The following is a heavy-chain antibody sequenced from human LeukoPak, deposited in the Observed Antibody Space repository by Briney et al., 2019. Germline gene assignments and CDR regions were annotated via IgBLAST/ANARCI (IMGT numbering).Heavy chain of an antibody. CDR1: GFTFSSYA. D-gene: IGHD6-13*01. V-gene: IGHV3-23*01. CDR3: AKLGAAAGDY. J-gene: IGHJ4*02. Sequence: PGGSLRLSCAASGFTFSSYAMSWLRQAPGKGLEGVSAISGSGGSTYYADSVKGRFTISRDNSKNTLYLQMNSLRAEDTAVYYCAKLGAAAGDYWGQGTLVTVSS. CDR2: ISGSGGST.